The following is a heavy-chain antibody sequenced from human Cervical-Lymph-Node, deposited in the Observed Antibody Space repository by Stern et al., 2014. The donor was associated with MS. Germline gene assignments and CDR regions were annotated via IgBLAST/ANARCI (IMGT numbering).Heavy chain of an antibody. D-gene: IGHD2-15*01. V-gene: IGHV2-5*01. CDR1: GFSLNSSEVG. J-gene: IGHJ5*02. CDR3: AHMPHTATFYSDGACWFDP. Sequence: QVTLKESGPTLVKPSQTLTLTCSFSGFSLNSSEVGVGWVRPAPGKALEWLALIYGHDHERYTPSLRGRLTISADTSKNVVVLKMTNMDTVDSGTYFCAHMPHTATFYSDGACWFDPWGPGSLVTVSS. CDR2: IYGHDHE.